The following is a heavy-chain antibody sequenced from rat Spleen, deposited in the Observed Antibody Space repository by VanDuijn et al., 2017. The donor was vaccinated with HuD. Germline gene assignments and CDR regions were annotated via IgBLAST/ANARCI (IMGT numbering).Heavy chain of an antibody. J-gene: IGHJ1*01. CDR2: ISSGGST. D-gene: IGHD1-5*01. CDR3: TREEVQSRYYWYFDF. CDR1: GFSLTSNG. Sequence: QVQLKESGPGLVQPSQTLSLTCTVSGFSLTSNGVSWVRQPPGKGLEWIAAISSGGSTYYNSALKSRLSISRDTSKSQVFLKMNSLQTEDTAIYFCTREEVQSRYYWYFDFWGPGTMVTVSS. V-gene: IGHV2S12*01.